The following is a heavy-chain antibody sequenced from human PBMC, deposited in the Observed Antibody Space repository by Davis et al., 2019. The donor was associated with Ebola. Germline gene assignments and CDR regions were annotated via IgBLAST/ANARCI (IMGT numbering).Heavy chain of an antibody. V-gene: IGHV4-38-2*02. J-gene: IGHJ6*02. CDR3: ARELTGYSSSSYGMDV. CDR1: GYSISSGYY. D-gene: IGHD6-6*01. Sequence: PSETLSLTCAVSGYSISSGYYWGWIRQPPGKGLEWIGSIYHSGSTYYNPSLKSRVTISVDRSKNQFSLKLSSVTAADTAVYYCARELTGYSSSSYGMDVWGQGTTVTVSS. CDR2: IYHSGST.